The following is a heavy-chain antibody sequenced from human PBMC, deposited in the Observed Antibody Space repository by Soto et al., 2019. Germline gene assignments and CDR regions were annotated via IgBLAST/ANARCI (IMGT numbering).Heavy chain of an antibody. D-gene: IGHD1-7*01. CDR2: IYYSGST. CDR1: GGSISSGGYY. J-gene: IGHJ5*02. V-gene: IGHV4-31*03. Sequence: SETLSLTCTVSGGSISSGGYYWSWIRQHPGKGLEWIGYIYYSGSTYYNPSLKSRVTISVDTSKNQFSLKLSSVTAADTAVYYCARISITGTTYWFDPCGQGTLVTVSS. CDR3: ARISITGTTYWFDP.